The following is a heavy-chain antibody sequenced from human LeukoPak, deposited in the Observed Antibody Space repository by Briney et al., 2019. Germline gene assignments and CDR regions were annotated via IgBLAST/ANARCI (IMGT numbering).Heavy chain of an antibody. CDR1: GFTFSSYG. J-gene: IGHJ4*02. V-gene: IGHV3-30*18. D-gene: IGHD4-11*01. CDR2: ISYDGSNK. CDR3: AKPGPQYYFDY. Sequence: GRSLRLSCAASGFTFSSYGMHWDRQAPGKGLEWVAVISYDGSNKYYADSVKGRFTISRDNSKNTLYLQMNSLRAEDTAVYYCAKPGPQYYFDYWGQGTLVTVSS.